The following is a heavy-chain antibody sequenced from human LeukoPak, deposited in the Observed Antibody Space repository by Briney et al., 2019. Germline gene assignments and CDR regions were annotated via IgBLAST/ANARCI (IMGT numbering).Heavy chain of an antibody. J-gene: IGHJ3*02. CDR3: ASLALGYCSGGSCYRGAFDI. V-gene: IGHV4-39*01. CDR1: GGSISSSYYY. CDR2: IYYSGST. D-gene: IGHD2-15*01. Sequence: SETLSLTCTVSGGSISSSYYYWGWIRQPPGKGLEWIGSIYYSGSTYYNPSLKSRVTISVDTAKNQFSLKLSSVTAADTAVYYCASLALGYCSGGSCYRGAFDIWGQGTMVTVSS.